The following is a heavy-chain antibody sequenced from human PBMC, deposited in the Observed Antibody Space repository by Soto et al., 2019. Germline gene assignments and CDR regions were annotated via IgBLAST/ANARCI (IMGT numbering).Heavy chain of an antibody. CDR2: ISGSGGST. V-gene: IGHV3-23*01. CDR1: GFTFSSYA. J-gene: IGHJ3*02. Sequence: SCAASGFTFSSYAMSWVRQAPGKGLEWVSAISGSGGSTYYADSVKGRFTISRDNSKNTLYMQMNSLRAEDTAVYYCAKDLVVATDAFDIWGQGTMVTVSS. CDR3: AKDLVVATDAFDI. D-gene: IGHD2-15*01.